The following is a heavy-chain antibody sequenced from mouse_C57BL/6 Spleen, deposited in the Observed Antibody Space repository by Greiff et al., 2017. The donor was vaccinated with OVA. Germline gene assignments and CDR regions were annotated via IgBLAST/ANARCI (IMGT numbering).Heavy chain of an antibody. CDR2: IDPSDSYT. CDR3: VLITTVVAKGDYFDY. CDR1: GYTFTSYW. J-gene: IGHJ2*01. Sequence: VQLQQPGAELVMPGASVKLSCKASGYTFTSYWMHWVKQRPGPGLEWIGEIDPSDSYTNYNQKFKGKSTLTVDKSSSTAYMQLSSLTSEDSAVYYCVLITTVVAKGDYFDYWGQGTTLTVSS. D-gene: IGHD1-1*01. V-gene: IGHV1-69*01.